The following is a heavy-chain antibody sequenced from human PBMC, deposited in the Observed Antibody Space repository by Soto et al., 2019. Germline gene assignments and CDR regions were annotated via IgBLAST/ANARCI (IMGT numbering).Heavy chain of an antibody. D-gene: IGHD3-9*01. CDR1: GGSISGYY. J-gene: IGHJ4*02. Sequence: SETLSLTCSVSGGSISGYYWSWIRQHPGKGLEWIGYIYYSGSTFYNPSLKSRVTISVDTSKNQFSLKLSSVTAADTAVYYCAREGASHYDILTGYYYFDYWGQGTLVTVSS. V-gene: IGHV4-31*03. CDR3: AREGASHYDILTGYYYFDY. CDR2: IYYSGST.